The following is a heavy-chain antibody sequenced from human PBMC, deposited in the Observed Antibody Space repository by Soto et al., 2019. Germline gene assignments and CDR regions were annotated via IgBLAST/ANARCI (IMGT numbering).Heavy chain of an antibody. CDR2: IIPFFGTS. D-gene: IGHD1-26*01. V-gene: IGHV1-69*01. J-gene: IGHJ6*02. Sequence: QVQLVQSGAEVKKPGSSVKVSCEASGGTFSSYPINWVRQAPGQGLEWMGGIIPFFGTSNYAQKFQGRVTITADDSTSTAYMELRSLRSEDTAVYYGARVGHITNDGMAFWGQGTTVTVSS. CDR3: ARVGHITNDGMAF. CDR1: GGTFSSYP.